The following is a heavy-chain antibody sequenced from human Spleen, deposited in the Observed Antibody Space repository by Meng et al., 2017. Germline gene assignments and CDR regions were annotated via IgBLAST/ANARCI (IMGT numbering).Heavy chain of an antibody. Sequence: SVKVSCKASGGTFSSYTISWVRQAPGQGLEWMGRIIPILGIANYAQKFQGRVTITADKSTSTAYMELRSLRSDDTAVYYCARSSHYSDADFDYWGQGTLVTVSS. J-gene: IGHJ4*02. CDR1: GGTFSSYT. CDR3: ARSSHYSDADFDY. CDR2: IIPILGIA. V-gene: IGHV1-69*02. D-gene: IGHD4-17*01.